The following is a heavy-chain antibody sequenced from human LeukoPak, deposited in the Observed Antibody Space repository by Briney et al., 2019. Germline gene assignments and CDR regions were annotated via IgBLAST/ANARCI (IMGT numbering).Heavy chain of an antibody. J-gene: IGHJ4*02. CDR3: ARRSHGNSIDY. V-gene: IGHV4-30-2*01. D-gene: IGHD4-23*01. CDR1: GGSISSGGYY. CDR2: IYHSGST. Sequence: SQTLSLTCTVSGGSISSGGYYWSWIRQPPGKGLEWIGYIYHSGSTYYNPSLKSRVTISVDRSKNQFSLKLSSVTAADTAVYYCARRSHGNSIDYWGQGTLVTVSS.